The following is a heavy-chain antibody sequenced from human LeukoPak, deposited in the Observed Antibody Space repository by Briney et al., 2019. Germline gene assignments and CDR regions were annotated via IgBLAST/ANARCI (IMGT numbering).Heavy chain of an antibody. D-gene: IGHD1-14*01. CDR2: IYPGDPDT. V-gene: IGHV5-51*01. CDR3: ARHNNPYRDADY. Sequence: GESLKTSCKGSGYSFTSYWIGWVRQMPGKGLEWMGIIYPGDPDTRYSPSFQGQVTISADKSIGTAYLQWSSLKASDTAMYYCARHNNPYRDADYWGQGTLVTVSS. J-gene: IGHJ4*02. CDR1: GYSFTSYW.